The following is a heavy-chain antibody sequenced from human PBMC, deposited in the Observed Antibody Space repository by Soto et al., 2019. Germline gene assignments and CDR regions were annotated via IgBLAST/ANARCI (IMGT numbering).Heavy chain of an antibody. J-gene: IGHJ5*02. CDR1: GGSISRYY. Sequence: SETLALTCTVSGGSISRYYWSWIRQPPGKGLEGIGCIYDSGSTNYDPSLKSRVTISVDTSKNQCALKLSSVTAADTAVYYCARHHASWGQGTLVTVS. CDR2: IYDSGST. CDR3: ARHHAS. V-gene: IGHV4-59*08. D-gene: IGHD2-2*01.